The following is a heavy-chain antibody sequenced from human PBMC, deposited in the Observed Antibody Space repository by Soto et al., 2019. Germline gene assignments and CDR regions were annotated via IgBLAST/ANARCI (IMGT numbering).Heavy chain of an antibody. Sequence: SETLSLTCTVSGGSISGYYWNWIRQASGKGPEWIGYVYYTGSTNYNPSLESRVTMSTDTSKNQVSLELRSMTAADSALYYCARWFYDASAYSAPFASWCQGSPVPVSS. CDR2: VYYTGST. CDR3: ARWFYDASAYSAPFAS. D-gene: IGHD3-16*01. V-gene: IGHV4-59*01. J-gene: IGHJ1*01. CDR1: GGSISGYY.